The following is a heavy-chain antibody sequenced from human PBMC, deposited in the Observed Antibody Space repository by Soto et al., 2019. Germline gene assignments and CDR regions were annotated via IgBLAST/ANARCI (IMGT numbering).Heavy chain of an antibody. J-gene: IGHJ6*02. CDR2: ILRIFGTT. V-gene: IGHV1-69*01. Sequence: QVQLVQSGAEVKKPGYSVKVSCKASGGTFNTYNINWVRQAPGQGLEWMGGILRIFGTTNYAQRFQGRVTITADDSTSTAYMELSSLRSEDTAVYYCARDETGDSYYYYYGMDVWGQGTTVTVTS. D-gene: IGHD7-27*01. CDR3: ARDETGDSYYYYYGMDV. CDR1: GGTFNTYN.